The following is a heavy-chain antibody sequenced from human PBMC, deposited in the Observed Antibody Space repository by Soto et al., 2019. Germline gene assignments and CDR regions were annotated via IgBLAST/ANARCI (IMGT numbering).Heavy chain of an antibody. CDR1: RFTFSSYV. V-gene: IGHV3-30*18. CDR2: ISYDGSNK. Sequence: GESLNLSCAAYRFTFSSYVMHWVRQAPGKGLEWVAVISYDGSNKYYADSVKGRFTISRDNSKNTLYLQMNSLRAEDTAVYYCANLASFSGSYYDDYWGQGTMVTVSS. D-gene: IGHD1-26*01. CDR3: ANLASFSGSYYDDY. J-gene: IGHJ4*02.